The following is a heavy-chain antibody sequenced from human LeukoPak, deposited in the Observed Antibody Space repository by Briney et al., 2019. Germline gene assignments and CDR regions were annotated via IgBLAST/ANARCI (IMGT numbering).Heavy chain of an antibody. CDR1: SGSFSGYY. D-gene: IGHD3-10*01. CDR3: AASLWFGIYPDY. V-gene: IGHV4-34*01. J-gene: IGHJ4*02. Sequence: SETLSLTCGVYSGSFSGYYWTWFRPPPGKGLEWIGEFNHSWGAKYNPSLKSRATISVDTSKNHLSLSLNSVTAADTAVYYCAASLWFGIYPDYWGQGSLVTVSS. CDR2: FNHSWGA.